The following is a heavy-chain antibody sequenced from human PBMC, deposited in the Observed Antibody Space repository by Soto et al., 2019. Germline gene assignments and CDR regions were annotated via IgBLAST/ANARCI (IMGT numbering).Heavy chain of an antibody. CDR2: IYKSGST. CDR3: ATIWNGYYGHWFDP. J-gene: IGHJ5*02. V-gene: IGHV4-59*01. D-gene: IGHD3-3*01. Sequence: SETLSLTCIVSGGSISDYYWSWIRQSPGKGLEWIGYIYKSGSTNYNPSLKSRVSISLDTSKNQVSLRLRSVTAADTAIYYCATIWNGYYGHWFDPWGQGILVTVSS. CDR1: GGSISDYY.